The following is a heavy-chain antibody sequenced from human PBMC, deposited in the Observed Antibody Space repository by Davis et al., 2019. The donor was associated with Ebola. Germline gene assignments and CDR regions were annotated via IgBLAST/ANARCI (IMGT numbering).Heavy chain of an antibody. CDR1: GYLFTSYG. J-gene: IGHJ4*02. D-gene: IGHD5-18*01. CDR3: ARLAMVAAGCHDY. V-gene: IGHV1-18*04. CDR2: ISAYNGNT. Sequence: AASVKVSCKASGYLFTSYGISWVRQAPGQGLEWVGWISAYNGNTEYARKVQGRVTMTTDTSTNTAYMELRDLRSDDAALYYCARLAMVAAGCHDYWGQGSLVAVSS.